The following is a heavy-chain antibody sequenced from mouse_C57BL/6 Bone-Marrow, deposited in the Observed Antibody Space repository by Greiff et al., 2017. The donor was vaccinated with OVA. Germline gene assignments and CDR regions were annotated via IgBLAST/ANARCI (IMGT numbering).Heavy chain of an antibody. V-gene: IGHV2-2*01. CDR1: GFSLTSYG. CDR3: ARKRTYDYDVGGYAMDY. Sequence: VKLQESGPGLVQPSQSLSITCTVSGFSLTSYGVHWVRQSPGKGLEWLGVIWSGGSTDYNAAFISRLSISKDNSKSQVFFKMNSLQADDTAIYYCARKRTYDYDVGGYAMDYWGQGTSVTVSS. J-gene: IGHJ4*01. D-gene: IGHD2-4*01. CDR2: IWSGGST.